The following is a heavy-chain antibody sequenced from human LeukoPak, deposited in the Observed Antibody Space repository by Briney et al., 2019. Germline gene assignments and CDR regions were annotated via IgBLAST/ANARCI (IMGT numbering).Heavy chain of an antibody. V-gene: IGHV3-23*01. J-gene: IGHJ5*02. CDR2: IRIGGGGT. D-gene: IGHD6-13*01. Sequence: QPGGSLRLSCAASGFDLTTYAMTWVRQAPAKGLEWVPSIRIGGGGTYYADSVKGRFTISRDNSENTLHLQMNNLRVEDTARCFCARCMVLSQGWCNWFDPWGQGTLVTVSS. CDR1: GFDLTTYA. CDR3: ARCMVLSQGWCNWFDP.